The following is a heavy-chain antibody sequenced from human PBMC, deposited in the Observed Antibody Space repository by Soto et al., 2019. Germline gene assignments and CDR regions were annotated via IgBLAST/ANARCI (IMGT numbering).Heavy chain of an antibody. CDR2: ISSSSSTI. CDR3: ARGIYGGKAGAKGYFDL. V-gene: IGHV3-48*01. CDR1: GFTFSSYS. D-gene: IGHD4-17*01. Sequence: GGSLRLSCAASGFTFSSYSMNWVRQAPGKGLEWVSYISSSSSTIYYADSVKGRFTISRDNAKNSLYLQMNSLRAEDTAVYYCARGIYGGKAGAKGYFDLWGRGTLVTVSS. J-gene: IGHJ2*01.